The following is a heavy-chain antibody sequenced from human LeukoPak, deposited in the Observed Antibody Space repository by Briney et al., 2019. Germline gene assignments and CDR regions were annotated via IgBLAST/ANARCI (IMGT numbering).Heavy chain of an antibody. CDR2: IYYSGST. D-gene: IGHD6-19*01. Sequence: PSETLSLTCTVSGSSISSYYWSWIRQPPGKGLEWIGYIYYSGSTNYNPSLKSRVTISVDTSKNQFSLKLSSVTAADTAVYYCARAEQWLVLDYWGQGTLVTVSS. J-gene: IGHJ4*02. V-gene: IGHV4-59*01. CDR3: ARAEQWLVLDY. CDR1: GSSISSYY.